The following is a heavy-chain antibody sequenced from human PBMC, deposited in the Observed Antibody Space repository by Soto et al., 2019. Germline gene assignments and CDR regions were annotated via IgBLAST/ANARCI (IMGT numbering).Heavy chain of an antibody. D-gene: IGHD6-19*01. V-gene: IGHV1-3*01. Sequence: ASVKVSCKASGYTFTSYAMHWVRQAPGQRLEWMGWINAGNGNTKYSQKFQGRVTITRDTSASTAYMELSSLRSEDTAVYYCARVDSSGWYDAFDIWGQGTMVTVSS. CDR1: GYTFTSYA. J-gene: IGHJ3*02. CDR2: INAGNGNT. CDR3: ARVDSSGWYDAFDI.